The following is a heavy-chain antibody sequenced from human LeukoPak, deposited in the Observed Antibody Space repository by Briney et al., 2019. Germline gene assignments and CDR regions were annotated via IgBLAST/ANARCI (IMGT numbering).Heavy chain of an antibody. D-gene: IGHD6-25*01. CDR1: GLTFSSHS. J-gene: IGHJ4*02. V-gene: IGHV3-48*01. CDR3: ASWAGTTAGFSGPFDF. CDR2: IRSSSSTR. Sequence: GGSLRLSCAASGLTFSSHSMNWVRQAPGKGLEWISHIRSSSSTRTTYYADSVKGRFTISRDDATNSLYLQMNSLRGEDTAVYYCASWAGTTAGFSGPFDFWGQGTLVTVS.